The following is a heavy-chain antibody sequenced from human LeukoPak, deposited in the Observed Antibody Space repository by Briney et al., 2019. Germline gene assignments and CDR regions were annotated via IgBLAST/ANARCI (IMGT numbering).Heavy chain of an antibody. CDR1: GGSISSSSYY. V-gene: IGHV4-39*07. Sequence: PSETLSLTCTVSGGSISSSSYYWGWVRQPPGKGLEWIGSIYYCGSTYYNPSLKSRVTISVDTSKNQFSLKLSSVTAADTAVYYCARGPGITGTTDWFDPWGQGTLVTVSS. CDR3: ARGPGITGTTDWFDP. D-gene: IGHD1-7*01. J-gene: IGHJ5*02. CDR2: IYYCGST.